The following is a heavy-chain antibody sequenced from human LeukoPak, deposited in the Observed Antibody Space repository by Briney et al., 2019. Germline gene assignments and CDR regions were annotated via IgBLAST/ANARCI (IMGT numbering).Heavy chain of an antibody. CDR1: GGSIHSY. CDR3: ARDSGTTGEVKFDP. V-gene: IGHV4-4*07. Sequence: SETLSLTCTVSGGSIHSYWSWSRQPAGKGVEWIGRISGSGTITYNPAPQSRLTISIDTSKNQFSLKLMSVTAADTAVYYCARDSGTTGEVKFDPWGQGTLVTVSS. CDR2: ISGSGTI. J-gene: IGHJ5*02. D-gene: IGHD3-10*01.